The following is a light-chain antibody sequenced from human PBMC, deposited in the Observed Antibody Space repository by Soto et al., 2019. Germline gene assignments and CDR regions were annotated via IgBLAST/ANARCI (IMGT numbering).Light chain of an antibody. V-gene: IGKV1-39*01. CDR3: LQSYSNPRT. CDR2: GTS. Sequence: DIQMTQSPSSLSASIGDRVTITCRASQIITTYLNWYRQKPGQAPKLLIHGTSTLQSGVPSRFSGSGSGTNFTLTINNLQPEDFASYYCLQSYSNPRTFGQGTKVDIK. J-gene: IGKJ1*01. CDR1: QIITTY.